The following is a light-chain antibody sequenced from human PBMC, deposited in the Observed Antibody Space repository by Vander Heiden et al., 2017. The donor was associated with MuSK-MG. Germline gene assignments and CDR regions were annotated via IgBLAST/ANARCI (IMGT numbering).Light chain of an antibody. CDR3: QQSYSTPQIT. Sequence: DIQMTQSPSSLSASVGDRVTITCRASQSISSYLNWYQQKPGKAPKLLIYAASSLQSGVPSRFSGSGYGTDFTLTISSRQPEDFATYYCQQSYSTPQITFGHGTKVDIK. V-gene: IGKV1-39*01. CDR1: QSISSY. J-gene: IGKJ3*01. CDR2: AAS.